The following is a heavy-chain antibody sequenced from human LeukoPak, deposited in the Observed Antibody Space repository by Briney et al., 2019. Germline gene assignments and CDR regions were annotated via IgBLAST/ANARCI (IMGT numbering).Heavy chain of an antibody. Sequence: GGSLRLSCAASGFTFSSYGMHWVRQAPGKGLEWVAFIRYDGSNKYYAHSVKGRFTISRDNSKNTLYLQMNSLRAEDTAVYYCAKARIAAAGNFDYWGQGTLVTVSS. CDR2: IRYDGSNK. D-gene: IGHD6-13*01. CDR3: AKARIAAAGNFDY. CDR1: GFTFSSYG. V-gene: IGHV3-30*02. J-gene: IGHJ4*02.